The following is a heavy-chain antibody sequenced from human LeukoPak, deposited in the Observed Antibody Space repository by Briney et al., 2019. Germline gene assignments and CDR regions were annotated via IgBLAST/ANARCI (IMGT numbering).Heavy chain of an antibody. CDR1: GYSFPTYW. D-gene: IGHD6-13*01. Sequence: NRGESLKISCKGSGYSFPTYWIGWVRQMPGKGLEWMGIIYPGDSDTRYSPSFQGQVTISADKSISTAYLQWSSLKASDTAMYYCASHGGGKYSSSWLPFDYWGQGTLVTVSS. CDR3: ASHGGGKYSSSWLPFDY. J-gene: IGHJ4*02. CDR2: IYPGDSDT. V-gene: IGHV5-51*01.